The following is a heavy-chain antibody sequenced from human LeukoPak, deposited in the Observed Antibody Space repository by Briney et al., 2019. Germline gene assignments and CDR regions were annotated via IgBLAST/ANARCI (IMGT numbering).Heavy chain of an antibody. J-gene: IGHJ3*02. D-gene: IGHD3-10*01. CDR1: GGSFSGYY. Sequence: SETLSLTCAVYGGSFSGYYWSWIRQPPGKGLEWIGEINHSGSTNYNPSLKSRVTISVDTSKNQFSLKLSSVTAADTAVYYCARDGPYYYGSGSYWSAFDIWGQGTMVSVSS. V-gene: IGHV4-34*01. CDR2: INHSGST. CDR3: ARDGPYYYGSGSYWSAFDI.